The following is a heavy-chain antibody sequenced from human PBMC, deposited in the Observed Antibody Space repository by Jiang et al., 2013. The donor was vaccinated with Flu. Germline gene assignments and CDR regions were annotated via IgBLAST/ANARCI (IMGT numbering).Heavy chain of an antibody. V-gene: IGHV4-59*08. D-gene: IGHD2-15*01. Sequence: GSGLVKPSETLSLTCTVSGSSISSYYWSWIRQPPGKGLEWIGYIYYSGSTNYNPSLKSRVTISVDTSKNQFSLKLSSVTAADTAVYYCARLSCSGGSCYSPGRFDPWGQGTLVTVSS. J-gene: IGHJ5*02. CDR1: GSSISSYY. CDR2: IYYSGST. CDR3: ARLSCSGGSCYSPGRFDP.